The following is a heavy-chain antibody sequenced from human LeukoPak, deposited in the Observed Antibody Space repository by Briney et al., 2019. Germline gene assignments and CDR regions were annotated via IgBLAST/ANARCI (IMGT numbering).Heavy chain of an antibody. D-gene: IGHD3-3*01. J-gene: IGHJ1*01. V-gene: IGHV4-59*08. Sequence: PSETLSLTCAVSGGSTSSSYWTLIRQPPGKGLEWIGNVYYSGDTNYNPSLTGRVTISVDTSRRQFSLKLISVTAADTAVYYCATSPIFGVVDNWGQGSLVTVSS. CDR2: VYYSGDT. CDR1: GGSTSSSY. CDR3: ATSPIFGVVDN.